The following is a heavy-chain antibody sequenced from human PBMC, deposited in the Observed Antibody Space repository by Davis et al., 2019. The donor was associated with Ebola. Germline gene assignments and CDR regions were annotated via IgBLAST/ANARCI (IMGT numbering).Heavy chain of an antibody. CDR1: GFTFSTSW. CDR3: ARGVVVVAAPGWFDP. Sequence: GESLKISCAASGFTFSTSWMTWVRQAPVRGLEWVANIKQDGSEKQYVDSVRGRFIISRDNPKNSLYLQMHSLRAEDTAVYDCARGVVVVAAPGWFDPWSQGTLVTVSS. D-gene: IGHD2-15*01. J-gene: IGHJ5*02. CDR2: IKQDGSEK. V-gene: IGHV3-7*01.